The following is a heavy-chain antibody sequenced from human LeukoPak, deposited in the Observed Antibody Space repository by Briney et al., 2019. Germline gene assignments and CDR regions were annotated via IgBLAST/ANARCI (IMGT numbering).Heavy chain of an antibody. Sequence: GGSLRLSCAASGFTFSSYGMHWVRQAPGKGLEWVAVIWYDGSNKYYADSVKGRFTISRDNSKNTLYQQMNSLRAEDTAVYYCARGGYGYYDILTGFSPSIDYWGQGTLVTVSS. J-gene: IGHJ4*02. CDR1: GFTFSSYG. CDR3: ARGGYGYYDILTGFSPSIDY. V-gene: IGHV3-33*01. CDR2: IWYDGSNK. D-gene: IGHD3-9*01.